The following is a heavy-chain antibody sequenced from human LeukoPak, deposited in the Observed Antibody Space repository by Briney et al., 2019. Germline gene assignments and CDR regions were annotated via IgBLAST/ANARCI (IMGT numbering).Heavy chain of an antibody. J-gene: IGHJ4*02. CDR2: ISGSGGST. CDR3: ARAHSSSWYACDY. Sequence: GGSLRLSCAASKFTFSSFSMSWVRQAPGKGLEWVSAISGSGGSTYYADSVKGRFTISRDNSKNTLFLQMNSLRAEDTAVYYCARAHSSSWYACDYWGRGTLVTVSS. CDR1: KFTFSSFS. V-gene: IGHV3-23*01. D-gene: IGHD6-13*01.